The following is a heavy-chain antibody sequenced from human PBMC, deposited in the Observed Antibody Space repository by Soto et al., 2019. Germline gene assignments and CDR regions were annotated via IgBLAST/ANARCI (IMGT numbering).Heavy chain of an antibody. Sequence: SETLSLTCSVSGDSISNSRFYWAWIRQPPGEGLEWIGSIYHTGNAYYNPSLKSRVTISVDTSKNQFSLKLTSVTAADAALYYCARDFFDSSDYTTNWFDPWGQGSLVTVSS. J-gene: IGHJ5*02. V-gene: IGHV4-39*01. CDR1: GDSISNSRFY. CDR2: IYHTGNA. CDR3: ARDFFDSSDYTTNWFDP. D-gene: IGHD3-22*01.